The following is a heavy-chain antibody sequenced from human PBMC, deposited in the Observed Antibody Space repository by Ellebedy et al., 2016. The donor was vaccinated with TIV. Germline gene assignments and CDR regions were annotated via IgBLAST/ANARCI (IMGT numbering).Heavy chain of an antibody. J-gene: IGHJ4*02. CDR2: ITLILGMT. CDR3: ARWAGTSGTFQGPNDD. D-gene: IGHD1-26*01. V-gene: IGHV1-69*04. Sequence: AASVKVPCKSSAGTSSNHATNCLRQAPAQGVAWPGRITLILGMTYYAQKFQGRLTFTADTSTRTAYMELSSLRSEKSAVYYCARWAGTSGTFQGPNDDWGQGTLVAVSA. CDR1: AGTSSNHA.